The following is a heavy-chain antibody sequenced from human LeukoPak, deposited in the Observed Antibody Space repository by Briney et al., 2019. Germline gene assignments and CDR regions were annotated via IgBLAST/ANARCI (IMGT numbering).Heavy chain of an antibody. Sequence: GRSLRLSCAASGFTFSSYGMHWVRQAPGKGLEWVTVIWYDGSNKSYAASVKGRFTISRDNSKNTLYLQMNSLRAEDTAVYYCARGGTGADSFSYYWGQGTLVTVSS. CDR1: GFTFSSYG. CDR3: ARGGTGADSFSYY. V-gene: IGHV3-33*01. CDR2: IWYDGSNK. J-gene: IGHJ4*02. D-gene: IGHD1-1*01.